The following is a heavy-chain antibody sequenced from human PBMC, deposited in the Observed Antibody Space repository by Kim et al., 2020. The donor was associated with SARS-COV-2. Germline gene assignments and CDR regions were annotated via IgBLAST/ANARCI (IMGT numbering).Heavy chain of an antibody. D-gene: IGHD5-18*01. V-gene: IGHV3-23*01. CDR2: ISGSGGST. CDR3: AKDLELKLAAMVFFDY. CDR1: GFTFRFYA. J-gene: IGHJ4*02. Sequence: GGSLRLSCAASGFTFRFYALGWVRQAPGKGLEWVSAISGSGGSTYYADSVKGRFTISRDNSKNTLYLQMNSLRAEDTAVYYCAKDLELKLAAMVFFDYWGQGTLVTVSS.